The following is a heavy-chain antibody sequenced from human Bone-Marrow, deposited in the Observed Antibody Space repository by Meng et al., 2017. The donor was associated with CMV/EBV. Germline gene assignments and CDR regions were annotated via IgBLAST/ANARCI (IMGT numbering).Heavy chain of an antibody. D-gene: IGHD6-13*01. J-gene: IGHJ5*02. CDR3: ARKKAAGTDLGWFDP. CDR2: INPNSGGT. CDR1: GYTFTGYY. Sequence: ASVKVSCKASGYTFTGYYMHWVRQAPGQGLEWMGWINPNSGGTNYAQKFQGRVTMTRDTSISTAYMELSRLRSDDTAVYYCARKKAAGTDLGWFDPWGQGTLVTVSS. V-gene: IGHV1-2*02.